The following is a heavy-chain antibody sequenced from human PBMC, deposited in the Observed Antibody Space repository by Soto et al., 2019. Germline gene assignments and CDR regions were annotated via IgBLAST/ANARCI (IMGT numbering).Heavy chain of an antibody. CDR1: GYSFTSYW. J-gene: IGHJ4*02. CDR2: IYPGDSDT. D-gene: IGHD2-2*01. CDR3: ARGSQNFRGYCSSTSCYSAYDY. Sequence: GESLKISCKGSGYSFTSYWIGWVRQMPGKGLEWMGIIYPGDSDTRYSLSFQGQVTISADKSISTAYLQWSSLKASDTAMYYCARGSQNFRGYCSSTSCYSAYDYWGQGTLVTVSS. V-gene: IGHV5-51*01.